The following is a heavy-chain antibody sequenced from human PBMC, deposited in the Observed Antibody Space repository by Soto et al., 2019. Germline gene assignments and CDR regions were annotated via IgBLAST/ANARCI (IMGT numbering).Heavy chain of an antibody. CDR1: GGSISSGGYY. D-gene: IGHD4-17*01. Sequence: QVQLQESGPGLVKPSQTLSLTCTVSGGSISSGGYYWSWIRQHPGKGLEWFGYIYYSGSTYYNPSLKSRVTISVDTSKNRFSLKLSSVTAADTAVYYCACYGDYEWYFDLWGRGTLVTVSS. V-gene: IGHV4-31*03. CDR2: IYYSGST. J-gene: IGHJ2*01. CDR3: ACYGDYEWYFDL.